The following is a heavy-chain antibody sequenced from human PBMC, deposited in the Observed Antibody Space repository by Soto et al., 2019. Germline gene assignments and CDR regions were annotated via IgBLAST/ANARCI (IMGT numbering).Heavy chain of an antibody. D-gene: IGHD5-12*01. V-gene: IGHV3-30-3*01. Sequence: GGSLRLSCAASGFTFSSYAMHWVRQAPGKGLEWVAVISYDGSNKYYADSVKGRFTISRDNSKNTLYLQMNSLRAEDTAVYYCARDAGVDIVATSPGYWGQGTLVTVSS. CDR3: ARDAGVDIVATSPGY. CDR1: GFTFSSYA. J-gene: IGHJ4*02. CDR2: ISYDGSNK.